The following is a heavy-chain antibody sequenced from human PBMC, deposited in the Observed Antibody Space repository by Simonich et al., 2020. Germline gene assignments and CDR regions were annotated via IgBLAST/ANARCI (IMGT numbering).Heavy chain of an antibody. Sequence: EVRLVELGGGLVQPGGSLRLSGAACGFTFISYDMHWVRQATGKGLVWGSAIGTAGDTYYPGSVKGRFTISRENAKNSLYLQMNSLRAGDTAVYYCARGGYSGSYNWFDPWGQGTLVTVSS. D-gene: IGHD1-26*01. CDR2: IGTAGDT. V-gene: IGHV3-13*01. CDR1: GFTFISYD. CDR3: ARGGYSGSYNWFDP. J-gene: IGHJ5*02.